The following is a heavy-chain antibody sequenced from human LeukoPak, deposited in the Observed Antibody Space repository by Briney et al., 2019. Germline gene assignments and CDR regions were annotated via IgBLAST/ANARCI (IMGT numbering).Heavy chain of an antibody. D-gene: IGHD3-10*01. V-gene: IGHV4-59*08. CDR3: ARWITMVRGVTNDAFDT. CDR1: GGSISSYY. CDR2: IYYSGST. J-gene: IGHJ3*02. Sequence: SETLSLTCTVSGGSISSYYWSWVRQPPGKGVEWSGYIYYSGSTNYNPSLKSRATISVDTCKNQFALKLSCVTAADTAVYYCARWITMVRGVTNDAFDTWGQGTMVTVSS.